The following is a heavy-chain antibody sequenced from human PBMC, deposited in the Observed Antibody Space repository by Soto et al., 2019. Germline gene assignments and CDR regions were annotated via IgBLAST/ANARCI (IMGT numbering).Heavy chain of an antibody. CDR2: ISSSGSTI. D-gene: IGHD3-16*02. V-gene: IGHV3-11*01. Sequence: GGSLRLSCAASGFTFSDYYMSWIRQAPGKGLEWVSYISSSGSTIYYADSVKGRFTISRDNAKNSLYMQMNSLRAEDTTVYYCARELPSPSTAYDYIWGSYRPVNGFDYWGQGTLVTVSS. J-gene: IGHJ4*02. CDR3: ARELPSPSTAYDYIWGSYRPVNGFDY. CDR1: GFTFSDYY.